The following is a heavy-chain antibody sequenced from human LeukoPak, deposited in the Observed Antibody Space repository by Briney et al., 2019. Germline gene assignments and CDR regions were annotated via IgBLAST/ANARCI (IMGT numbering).Heavy chain of an antibody. CDR3: ARAPVRGVTDY. V-gene: IGHV1-2*04. D-gene: IGHD3-10*01. CDR2: INPNSGGT. CDR1: GYTFTSYA. J-gene: IGHJ4*02. Sequence: ASVKVSCKASGYTFTSYAMNWVRQAPGQGLEWMGWINPNSGGTNYAQKFQGWVTMTRDTSISTAYMELSRLRSDDTAVYYCARAPVRGVTDYWGQGTLVTVSS.